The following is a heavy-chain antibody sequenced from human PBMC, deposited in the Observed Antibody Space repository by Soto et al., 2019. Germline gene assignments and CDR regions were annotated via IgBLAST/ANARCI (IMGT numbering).Heavy chain of an antibody. Sequence: GGSLRLSCAAAGFTFSRYCMHWVRQAPGKGLMWVSRISRDGTRITYTDLVKGRFTISRDNAKNTLYLQMNSLRAEDTAVYYCARDLENDGNYHMDVWGSGTTVTVSS. V-gene: IGHV3-74*03. CDR2: ISRDGTRI. CDR3: ARDLENDGNYHMDV. D-gene: IGHD3-3*01. CDR1: GFTFSRYC. J-gene: IGHJ6*03.